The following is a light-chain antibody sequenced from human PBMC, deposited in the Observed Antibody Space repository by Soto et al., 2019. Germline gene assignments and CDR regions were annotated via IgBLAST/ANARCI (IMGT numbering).Light chain of an antibody. CDR2: KAS. J-gene: IGKJ5*01. CDR1: QSISSW. V-gene: IGKV1-5*03. CDR3: QQRSNFPT. Sequence: DIQITQSPSTLSASVGDRVTITCRASQSISSWLAWYQQKPGKAPKLLIYKASSSESGVPSRFSGSGSGTEFTLTISSLEPEDFAVYYCQQRSNFPTFGQGTRLEIK.